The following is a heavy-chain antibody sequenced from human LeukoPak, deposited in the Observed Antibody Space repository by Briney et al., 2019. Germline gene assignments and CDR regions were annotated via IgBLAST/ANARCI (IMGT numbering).Heavy chain of an antibody. CDR3: TRAPYYYDSSGYYRSYDYYYYYYMDV. Sequence: QPGRSLRLSCTASGFTFGDYAMSWFRQAPGKGLEWVGFIRSKAYGWTTEYAASVKGRFTISRDDSKSIAYLQMNSLKTEDTAVYYCTRAPYYYDSSGYYRSYDYYYYYYMDVWGKGTTVTVSS. J-gene: IGHJ6*03. CDR2: IRSKAYGWTT. V-gene: IGHV3-49*03. D-gene: IGHD3-22*01. CDR1: GFTFGDYA.